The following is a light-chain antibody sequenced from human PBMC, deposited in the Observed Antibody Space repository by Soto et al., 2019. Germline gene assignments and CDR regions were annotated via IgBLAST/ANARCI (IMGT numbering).Light chain of an antibody. CDR3: QQLNYWPRIT. V-gene: IGKV3-15*01. Sequence: DIVMTQSPGTLSVSPGERATLSCRASQSFGTNLAWYQQRPGQAPRLLVYGASTRASGIPPRFSGSGSGTDFTLTISSLQSEDFAVYYCQQLNYWPRITFGQGTRLEIK. J-gene: IGKJ5*01. CDR2: GAS. CDR1: QSFGTN.